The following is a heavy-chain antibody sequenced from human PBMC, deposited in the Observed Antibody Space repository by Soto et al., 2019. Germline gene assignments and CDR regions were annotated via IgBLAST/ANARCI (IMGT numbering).Heavy chain of an antibody. Sequence: TLPLTCAVSGGTISRGGYSGSWIRQPPGKGLEWIGYIYHSGSTYYNPSLKSRVTISVDRSKNQFSLKLSSVTAADTAVYYCDRAAYSYDSSGNLYYYGMDDLGQGNKV. CDR1: GGTISRGGYS. CDR2: IYHSGST. D-gene: IGHD3-22*01. J-gene: IGHJ6*02. CDR3: DRAAYSYDSSGNLYYYGMDD. V-gene: IGHV4-30-2*01.